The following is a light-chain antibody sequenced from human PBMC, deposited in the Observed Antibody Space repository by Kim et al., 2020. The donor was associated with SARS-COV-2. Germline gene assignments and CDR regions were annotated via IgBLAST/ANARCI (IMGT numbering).Light chain of an antibody. CDR1: QGVSNY. CDR3: QQYHSFPLT. Sequence: VIWVTQSPSLLSASTGDRLTITCRLSQGVSNYLAWYQQKPGKAPELLIYAASTLQSGVPSRFSGSGSGTDFSLTITYVQSEDFATYYCQQYHSFPLTVGAGTKVDIK. V-gene: IGKV1D-8*01. J-gene: IGKJ4*01. CDR2: AAS.